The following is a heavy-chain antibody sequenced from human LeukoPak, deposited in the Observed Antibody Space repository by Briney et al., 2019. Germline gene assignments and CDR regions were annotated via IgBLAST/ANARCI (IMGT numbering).Heavy chain of an antibody. Sequence: GASVKVSCKASGYTFTGYYMHWVRQAPGQGLEWMGWINPNSGGTNYAQKFQGRVTMARDTSISTAYMELSNLRSDDTAVYYCARDSNWNRDYWGQGTLVTVSP. D-gene: IGHD1-20*01. CDR1: GYTFTGYY. V-gene: IGHV1-2*02. CDR2: INPNSGGT. J-gene: IGHJ4*02. CDR3: ARDSNWNRDY.